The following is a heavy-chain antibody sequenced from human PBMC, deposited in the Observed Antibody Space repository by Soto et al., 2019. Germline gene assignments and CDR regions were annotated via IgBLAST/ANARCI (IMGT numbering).Heavy chain of an antibody. CDR2: LSSTGRDI. D-gene: IGHD3-10*01. CDR1: GFVFRDDS. Sequence: GGSLRQSGADSGFVFRDDSMGVVRQAPGKGLEWVSSLSSTGRDIYYADSVKGRFTISRDNAKNLLFLQMNSLRVDDMAVYYCARDRGRYYNDFWGQGTQVTVSS. V-gene: IGHV3-21*01. J-gene: IGHJ4*02. CDR3: ARDRGRYYNDF.